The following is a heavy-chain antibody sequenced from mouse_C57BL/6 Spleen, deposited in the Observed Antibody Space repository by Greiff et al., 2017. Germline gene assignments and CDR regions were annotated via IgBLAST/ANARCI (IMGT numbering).Heavy chain of an antibody. D-gene: IGHD2-4*01. CDR1: GFTFSDYY. J-gene: IGHJ4*01. CDR3: ARDGYDYPYAMDY. Sequence: EVMLVESEGGLVQPGSSVKLSCTASGFTFSDYYMAWVRQVPEKGLEWVANINYDGSTTYYLDSLKSRFIISRDNAKNILYLQMSSLKSEDTATYYCARDGYDYPYAMDYWGQGTSVTASS. CDR2: INYDGSTT. V-gene: IGHV5-16*01.